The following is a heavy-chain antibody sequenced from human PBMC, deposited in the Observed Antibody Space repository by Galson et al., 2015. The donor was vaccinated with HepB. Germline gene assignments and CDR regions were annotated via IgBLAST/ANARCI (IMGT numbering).Heavy chain of an antibody. CDR2: IIPIFGIA. J-gene: IGHJ6*02. CDR3: AREGGGSSSSYYYYGMDV. CDR1: GGTFSSYA. D-gene: IGHD6-6*01. V-gene: IGHV1-69*13. Sequence: SVKVSCKASGGTFSSYAISWVRQAPGQGLEWMGGIIPIFGIANYAQKFQGRVTITADESTSTAYMELSSLRSEDTAVYYCAREGGGSSSSYYYYGMDVWGQGTTVTVSS.